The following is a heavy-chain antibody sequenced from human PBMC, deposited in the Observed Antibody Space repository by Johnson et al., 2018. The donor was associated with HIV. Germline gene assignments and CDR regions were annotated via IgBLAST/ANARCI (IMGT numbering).Heavy chain of an antibody. D-gene: IGHD2-15*01. Sequence: QVLLVESGGGLVRPGGSLRLSCAASGFTFSTYGMHWVRQAPGKGLEWVAVISHDGSNKYYVDSVKGRFTISRDNSKNTLYLQMNSLRAEDTAVYHCAKSVRASSSGAFDIWGQGTMVTVSS. CDR3: AKSVRASSSGAFDI. J-gene: IGHJ3*02. V-gene: IGHV3-30*18. CDR1: GFTFSTYG. CDR2: ISHDGSNK.